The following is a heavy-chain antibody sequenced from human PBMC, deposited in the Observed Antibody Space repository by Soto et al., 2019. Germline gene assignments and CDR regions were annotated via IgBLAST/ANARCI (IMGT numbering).Heavy chain of an antibody. D-gene: IGHD5-12*01. V-gene: IGHV3-30-3*01. CDR3: ARGVATITYFDY. CDR2: ISYDGSNK. J-gene: IGHJ4*02. CDR1: GFTFSSYA. Sequence: QVQLVESGGGVVQPGRSLRLSCAASGFTFSSYAMHWVRQAPGKGLEWVAVISYDGSNKYYADSVKGRFTISRDNSKNTLYLQMNSLRAEDTAVYYCARGVATITYFDYWGQGTLVTVSS.